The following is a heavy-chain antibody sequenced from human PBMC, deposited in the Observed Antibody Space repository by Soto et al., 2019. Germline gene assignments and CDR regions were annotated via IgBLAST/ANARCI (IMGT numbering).Heavy chain of an antibody. CDR1: GGTFSSYT. J-gene: IGHJ4*02. CDR2: IIPILGIA. D-gene: IGHD7-27*01. Sequence: QVQLVQSGAEVKKPGSSVKVSCKASGGTFSSYTISWVRQAPGQGLEWMGRIIPILGIANYAQKFQGRVTITADKSTSTAYMELSSLRSEYTAVYYCAGDTTHKLTEVRWGQGTLVTVSS. CDR3: AGDTTHKLTEVR. V-gene: IGHV1-69*08.